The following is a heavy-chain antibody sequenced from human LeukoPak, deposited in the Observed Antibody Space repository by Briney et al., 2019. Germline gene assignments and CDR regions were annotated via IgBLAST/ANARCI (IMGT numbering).Heavy chain of an antibody. CDR2: ISYDGSNK. CDR3: ARGATMVRGVIISPHSLDY. Sequence: GGSLRLSCAASGFTFSTYAMHWVRQAPGKGPEWVAVISYDGSNKYYADSVKGRFTISRDNSKNTLYLQMNSLKTEDTALYYCARGATMVRGVIISPHSLDYWGQGTLVTVSS. V-gene: IGHV3-30*04. J-gene: IGHJ4*02. CDR1: GFTFSTYA. D-gene: IGHD3-10*01.